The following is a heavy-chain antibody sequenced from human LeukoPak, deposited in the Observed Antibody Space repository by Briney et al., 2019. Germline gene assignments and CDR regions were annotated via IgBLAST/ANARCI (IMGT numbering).Heavy chain of an antibody. V-gene: IGHV3-21*01. CDR1: GFSFSTYS. CDR2: ISSSSGDI. J-gene: IGHJ4*02. D-gene: IGHD4-11*01. CDR3: TVDTDHFEGLGFPRPALNDY. Sequence: PGGSLRLSCAASGFSFSTYSMNWVRQAPGKGPEWVSSISSSSGDIYYGDSVKGRFTISRDNAKNSLYLQMNSLRVEGTAVYFCTVDTDHFEGLGFPRPALNDYWGQGTLVTVSS.